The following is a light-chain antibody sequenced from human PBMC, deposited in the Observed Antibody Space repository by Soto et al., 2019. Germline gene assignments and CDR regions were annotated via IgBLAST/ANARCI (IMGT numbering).Light chain of an antibody. CDR2: GAS. J-gene: IGKJ3*01. V-gene: IGKV3-15*01. CDR3: QQYNNWPLT. CDR1: QSVSSN. Sequence: VVMTQSPATPSVSPGERATLSCRASQSVSSNLAWYQQKPGQAPRLFIYGASTRATGIPARFSASGSGTEFTLTISSLQSEDFAVYYCQQYNNWPLTFGPGTKVDIK.